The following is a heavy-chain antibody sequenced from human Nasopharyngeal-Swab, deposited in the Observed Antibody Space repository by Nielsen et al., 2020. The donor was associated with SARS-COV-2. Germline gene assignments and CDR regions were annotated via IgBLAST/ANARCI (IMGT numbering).Heavy chain of an antibody. V-gene: IGHV1-2*05. CDR1: GYTFTGYY. Sequence: ASVKVSCKASGYTFTGYYMHWVRQAPGQGLEWMGRINPNSGGTNYAQKFQGWVTMTRDTSISTAYMELSRLRSDDTVVYYCARSHIVVVSDAFDIWGQGTMVTVSS. CDR2: INPNSGGT. J-gene: IGHJ3*02. D-gene: IGHD2-21*01. CDR3: ARSHIVVVSDAFDI.